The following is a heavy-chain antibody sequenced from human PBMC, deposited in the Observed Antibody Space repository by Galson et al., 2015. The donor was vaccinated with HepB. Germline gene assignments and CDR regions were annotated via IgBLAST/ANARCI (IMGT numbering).Heavy chain of an antibody. CDR2: IFPADSDT. CDR3: ARLYSEKFDFWSGVYIDY. CDR1: GYTFSSSW. V-gene: IGHV5-51*01. J-gene: IGHJ4*02. D-gene: IGHD3-3*01. Sequence: QSGAEVKEPGESLRISCQASGYTFSSSWIGWVRHMPGKGLEWMGVIFPADSDTTYNPAFQGQVTISADKSINTAYLQWTTLKASDTAMYLCARLYSEKFDFWSGVYIDYWGQGTLLTVAS.